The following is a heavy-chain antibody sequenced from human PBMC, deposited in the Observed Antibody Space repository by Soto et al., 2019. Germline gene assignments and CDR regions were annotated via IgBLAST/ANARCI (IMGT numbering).Heavy chain of an antibody. CDR3: ASWSSRSYYNGAFDI. D-gene: IGHD3-10*01. Sequence: SETLSLTCTVSGGTISSYYWSWIRQPPGKGLEWIGYIYYSGSNNYNPSLKRRVTISVDTSKNQFLLKLSSVTAADTALYYCASWSSRSYYNGAFDIWGQGTMVTVSS. J-gene: IGHJ3*02. CDR2: IYYSGSN. V-gene: IGHV4-59*01. CDR1: GGTISSYY.